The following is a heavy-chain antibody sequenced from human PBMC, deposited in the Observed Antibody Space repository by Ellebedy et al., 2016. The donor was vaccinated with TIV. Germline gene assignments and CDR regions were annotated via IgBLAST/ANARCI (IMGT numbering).Heavy chain of an antibody. CDR1: GFSLSTSGVG. J-gene: IGHJ4*02. CDR3: ARIVMGFGESHFDY. Sequence: SGPTLVKPTQTLTLTCTFSGFSLSTSGVGVGWIRQPPGKALEWLALIYWDDDKRYSPSLKTRLTISKDTSKNQVVLTMTNMDPVDTATYYCARIVMGFGESHFDYWGQGTLVTVSS. CDR2: IYWDDDK. V-gene: IGHV2-5*02. D-gene: IGHD3-10*01.